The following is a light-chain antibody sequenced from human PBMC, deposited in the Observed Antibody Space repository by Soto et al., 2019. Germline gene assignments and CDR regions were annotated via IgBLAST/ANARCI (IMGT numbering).Light chain of an antibody. Sequence: QSALTQPRSVSGSPGQSVTISCTGTSGDVGAYNYVSWYQQHPGEAPKLVIYDVTDRPSGVPDRFSASKSGNTASLTISGLQAEDEADYYCCSYAGSYTSYVFGTGTKLTVL. CDR1: SGDVGAYNY. J-gene: IGLJ1*01. CDR2: DVT. V-gene: IGLV2-11*01. CDR3: CSYAGSYTSYV.